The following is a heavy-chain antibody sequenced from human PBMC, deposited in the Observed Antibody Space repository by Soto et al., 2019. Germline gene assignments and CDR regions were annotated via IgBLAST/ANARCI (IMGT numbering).Heavy chain of an antibody. CDR2: INAGNGNT. V-gene: IGHV1-3*01. Sequence: ASVKVSCKASGYTFTSYDINWVRLVTGQGLEWMGWINAGNGNTKYSQKFQGRVTITRDTSASTAYMELSSLRSEDTAVYYCARDGEYYYDSSGYPDYWGQGTLVTVSS. D-gene: IGHD3-22*01. CDR1: GYTFTSYD. J-gene: IGHJ4*02. CDR3: ARDGEYYYDSSGYPDY.